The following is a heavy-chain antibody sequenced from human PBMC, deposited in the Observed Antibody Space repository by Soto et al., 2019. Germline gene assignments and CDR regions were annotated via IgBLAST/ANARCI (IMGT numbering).Heavy chain of an antibody. CDR3: AMPLDFRAYSSGCYAFDI. CDR2: IYSGCST. Sequence: GGSLRLSCAASGFTVSSNYMSWVRQAPGKGLEWVSVIYSGCSTYYADSVKGRFTISIDNSKNTLYLQMNSLSAEDTAVYYCAMPLDFRAYSSGCYAFDIWGQGTMVTVSS. V-gene: IGHV3-53*01. D-gene: IGHD6-19*01. CDR1: GFTVSSNY. J-gene: IGHJ3*02.